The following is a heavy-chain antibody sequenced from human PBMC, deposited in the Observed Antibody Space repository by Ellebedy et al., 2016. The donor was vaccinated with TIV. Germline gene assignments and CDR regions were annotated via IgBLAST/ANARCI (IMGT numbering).Heavy chain of an antibody. CDR3: ARDEGGEGSMIVVVHFDY. J-gene: IGHJ4*02. CDR1: GYSLSDLH. D-gene: IGHD3-22*01. Sequence: AASVKVSCKVSGYSLSDLHMHWVRQAPGKGLEWMGGFDLEERKTIYAQKFQGRVTVTEDTHTDTAYMELNSLRSYDTTVYYCARDEGGEGSMIVVVHFDYWGQGTLVTVSS. CDR2: FDLEERKT. V-gene: IGHV1-24*01.